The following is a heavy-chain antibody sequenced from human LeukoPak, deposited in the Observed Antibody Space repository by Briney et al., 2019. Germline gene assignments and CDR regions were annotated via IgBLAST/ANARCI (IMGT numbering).Heavy chain of an antibody. D-gene: IGHD5-24*01. CDR3: AILPVEMATMFDY. V-gene: IGHV3-48*03. J-gene: IGHJ4*02. CDR2: ISSSGSTI. Sequence: ARGSLRVSCADPGFTFSSYEMNWVRQAPGKGLEWVSYISSSGSTIYYADSVKGRFTISRDNAKNSLYLQMNSLRAEDTAVYYCAILPVEMATMFDYWGQGTLVTVSS. CDR1: GFTFSSYE.